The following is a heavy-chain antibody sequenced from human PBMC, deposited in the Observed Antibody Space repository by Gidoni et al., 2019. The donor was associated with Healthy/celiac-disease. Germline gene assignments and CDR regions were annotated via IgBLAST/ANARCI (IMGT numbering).Heavy chain of an antibody. Sequence: QVQLQESGPGLVKPSETLSLTCTVSGGSISSYYWSWIRQPAGKGLEWIGRIYTSGSTNYNPSLKSRVTMSVDTSKNQFSRKLSSVTAADTAVYYCARGARTYCSSTSCYTHYYYYMDVWGKGTTVTVSS. D-gene: IGHD2-2*02. V-gene: IGHV4-4*07. CDR3: ARGARTYCSSTSCYTHYYYYMDV. CDR2: IYTSGST. J-gene: IGHJ6*03. CDR1: GGSISSYY.